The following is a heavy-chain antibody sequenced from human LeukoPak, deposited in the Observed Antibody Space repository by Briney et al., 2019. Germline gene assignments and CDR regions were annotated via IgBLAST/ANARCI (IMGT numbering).Heavy chain of an antibody. Sequence: GASVKVSCKASGYTFTSYYMHWVRQAPGQGLEWMGIINPSGGSTSYAQKFQGRVTMTRDTSTSTVYMELSSLRSEDTAVYYCATLPRADYYDSSGYSLGYWGQGTLVTVSS. V-gene: IGHV1-46*01. D-gene: IGHD3-22*01. CDR3: ATLPRADYYDSSGYSLGY. CDR2: INPSGGST. J-gene: IGHJ4*02. CDR1: GYTFTSYY.